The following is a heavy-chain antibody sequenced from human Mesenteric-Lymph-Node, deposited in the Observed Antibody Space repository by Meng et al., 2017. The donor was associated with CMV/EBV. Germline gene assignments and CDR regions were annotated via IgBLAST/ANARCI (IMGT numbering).Heavy chain of an antibody. Sequence: GESLKISCAASGFIFSNYAMNWVRQAPGKGLEWISTIGGSSGATFYADSVKGRFTISRDNSKDTLHLEMNSLRREDTAVYYCARGRRTSSGWLDGMDVWGQGTTVTVSS. CDR2: IGGSSGAT. V-gene: IGHV3-23*01. D-gene: IGHD6-19*01. J-gene: IGHJ6*02. CDR1: GFIFSNYA. CDR3: ARGRRTSSGWLDGMDV.